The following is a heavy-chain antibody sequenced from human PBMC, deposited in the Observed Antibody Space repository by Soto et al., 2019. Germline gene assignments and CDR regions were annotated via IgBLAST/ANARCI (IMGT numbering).Heavy chain of an antibody. Sequence: QVPLVQSGAEVKNPGASVKVSCKASGYTFSSYAVQWVRQAPGQSLEWIGWIHAGNGDTKYSQKFHGRVTLTRDTSANTAYMDLSSLRSEDTAVYYCARVPRYTSDIVEVPAVMFDDWFVPWGQGTLVTVSS. CDR2: IHAGNGDT. CDR1: GYTFSSYA. V-gene: IGHV1-3*01. D-gene: IGHD2-2*01. J-gene: IGHJ5*02. CDR3: ARVPRYTSDIVEVPAVMFDDWFVP.